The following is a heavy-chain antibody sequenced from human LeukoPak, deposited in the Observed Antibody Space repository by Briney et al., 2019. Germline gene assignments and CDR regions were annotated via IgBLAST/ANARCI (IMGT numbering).Heavy chain of an antibody. CDR3: ATGITIFGVVIEPPFDY. Sequence: GASVKVSCKASGGTFSSYAISWVRQAPGQGLEWMGGIIPIFGTANYAQKFQGRVTITADESTSTAYMELSSLRSEDTAVYYCATGITIFGVVIEPPFDYWGQGTLVTVSS. V-gene: IGHV1-69*13. CDR1: GGTFSSYA. J-gene: IGHJ4*02. CDR2: IIPIFGTA. D-gene: IGHD3-3*01.